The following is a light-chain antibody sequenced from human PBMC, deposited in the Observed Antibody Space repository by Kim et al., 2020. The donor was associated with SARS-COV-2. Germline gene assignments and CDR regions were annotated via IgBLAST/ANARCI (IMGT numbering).Light chain of an antibody. V-gene: IGKV3-20*01. CDR3: QHSGTSPIYT. CDR1: QSVSNSY. Sequence: EIVLTQSPGTLSLSPGEGATLSCRASQSVSNSYLAWYQQKPGQAPRLLIYAASSRATGIPDRFRGSGSGTDFTLTITRLEPEDFAVYYCQHSGTSPIYTLGQGTKLEI. J-gene: IGKJ2*01. CDR2: AAS.